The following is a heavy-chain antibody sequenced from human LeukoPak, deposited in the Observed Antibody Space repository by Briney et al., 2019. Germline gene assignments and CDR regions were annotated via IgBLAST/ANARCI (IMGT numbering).Heavy chain of an antibody. D-gene: IGHD3-3*01. V-gene: IGHV4-38-2*02. CDR3: ARDFGGQYYYYYYYMDV. Sequence: SETLSLTCTVSGYSISSGYYWGWIRQPPGKGLEWIGSIYHSGSTYYNPSLKSRVTISVDTSKNQFSLKLSSVTAADTAVYYCARDFGGQYYYYYYYMDVWGKGTTVTVSS. CDR2: IYHSGST. CDR1: GYSISSGYY. J-gene: IGHJ6*03.